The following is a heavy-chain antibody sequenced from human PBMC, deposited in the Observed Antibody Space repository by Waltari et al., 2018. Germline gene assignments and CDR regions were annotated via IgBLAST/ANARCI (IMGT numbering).Heavy chain of an antibody. Sequence: QVQLVQSGAEVKKPGASVTVSCTASGYPFTSYDITWLHQDTGHGLEWMGWMNPNSGNTGYAQKFQGRVTITRNTSISTAYMELSSLRSEDTAVYYCARDVIAAAATKGTWFDPWGQGTLVTVSS. V-gene: IGHV1-8*03. CDR1: GYPFTSYD. CDR2: MNPNSGNT. J-gene: IGHJ5*02. D-gene: IGHD6-13*01. CDR3: ARDVIAAAATKGTWFDP.